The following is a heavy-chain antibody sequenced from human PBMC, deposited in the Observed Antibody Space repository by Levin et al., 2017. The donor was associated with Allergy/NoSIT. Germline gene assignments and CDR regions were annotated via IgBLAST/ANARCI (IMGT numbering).Heavy chain of an antibody. Sequence: GGSLRLSCAASGFTVSTSYMSWVRQAPGKGLEWVSLIHSGGNTYYADSLKGRFTISTDSSQNSLHLQLNDLRPGDTAMYYCARGSQWRVRDFDYWGQGTLVTVSS. CDR3: ARGSQWRVRDFDY. CDR1: GFTVSTSY. J-gene: IGHJ4*02. V-gene: IGHV3-66*01. CDR2: IHSGGNT. D-gene: IGHD6-19*01.